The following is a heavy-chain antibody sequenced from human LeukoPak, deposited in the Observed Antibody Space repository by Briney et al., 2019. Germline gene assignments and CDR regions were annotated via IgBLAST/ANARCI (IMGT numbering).Heavy chain of an antibody. CDR2: IIYSGGAT. V-gene: IGHV3-23*01. CDR3: AKDGLYYDGSEHVYYFDS. CDR1: GFTFGRSA. D-gene: IGHD3-22*01. Sequence: AGGSLRLSCAASGFTFGRSAMTWVRQGPGTGLEFVASIIYSGGATYYADSVKGRFTISRDNSKNTLYLQMNSLRAEDTALYYCAKDGLYYDGSEHVYYFDSWGQGTLVTVS. J-gene: IGHJ4*02.